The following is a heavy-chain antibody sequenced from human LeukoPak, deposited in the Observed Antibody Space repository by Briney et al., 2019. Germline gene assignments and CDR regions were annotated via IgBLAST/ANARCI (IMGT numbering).Heavy chain of an antibody. CDR3: TRVAAVIGSRYFKN. CDR1: GFTFSDHY. V-gene: IGHV3-72*01. Sequence: PGGSLRLSCAASGFTFSDHYMDWVRQAPGKGLEWVGRIRNKVNSYITEYAASVTGRFTISRDDSKNSLYLQMNSLKTEDTAVYYCTRVAAVIGSRYFKNWGQGTLVTVSS. J-gene: IGHJ4*02. D-gene: IGHD2-2*01. CDR2: IRNKVNSYIT.